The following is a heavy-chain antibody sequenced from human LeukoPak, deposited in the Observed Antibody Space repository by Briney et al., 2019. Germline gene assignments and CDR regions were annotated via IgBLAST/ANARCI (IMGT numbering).Heavy chain of an antibody. Sequence: ASVKVSCKASGYTFTSYYMHWVRQAPGRGLEWMGIINPSGGSTSYAQKFQGRVTMTRDTSTSTVYMELSSLRSEDTAVYYCARNQGYCSGGSCYSARFDPWGQGTLVTVSS. CDR3: ARNQGYCSGGSCYSARFDP. J-gene: IGHJ5*02. CDR2: INPSGGST. V-gene: IGHV1-46*01. D-gene: IGHD2-15*01. CDR1: GYTFTSYY.